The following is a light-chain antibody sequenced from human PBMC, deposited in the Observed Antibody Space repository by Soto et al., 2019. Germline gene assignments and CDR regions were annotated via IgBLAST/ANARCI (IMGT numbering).Light chain of an antibody. CDR1: HDITTY. Sequence: DIQLTQSPSSLSASVGDRVTITCQASHDITTYLHWYQQKLGKAPKLLIYDASNLERGVPSRFSGSGSGTEFTFTITSLQPEDIATYYCHQYDTVPYDFGPGTKVDIK. CDR3: HQYDTVPYD. J-gene: IGKJ3*01. CDR2: DAS. V-gene: IGKV1-33*01.